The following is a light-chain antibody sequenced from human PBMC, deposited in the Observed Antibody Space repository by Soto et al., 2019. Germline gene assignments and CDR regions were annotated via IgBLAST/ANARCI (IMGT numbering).Light chain of an antibody. CDR2: EDI. Sequence: QSALTQPASVSGSPGQSITISCTGTSRDVGRYSLVSWYQQHPGKAPKLMIYEDIERPSGVSNRFSGSKSGNTASLTISGLQTEDEADYYCCSYAGGTSVVFGGGTKVTVL. J-gene: IGLJ2*01. CDR3: CSYAGGTSVV. CDR1: SRDVGRYSL. V-gene: IGLV2-23*01.